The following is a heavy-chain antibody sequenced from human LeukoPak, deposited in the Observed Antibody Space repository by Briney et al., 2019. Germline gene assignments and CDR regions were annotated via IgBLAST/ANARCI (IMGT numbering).Heavy chain of an antibody. Sequence: GGTLRLSCAASGFTFSSYGMHWVRQAPGKGLGWVADIWYDGRNKYYADSVKGRFTISRDNSKNTLDLQMNSLRAEDTAVYYCARDNRIVPAAIPSYYYGMGVWGQGTTVTVSS. V-gene: IGHV3-33*08. CDR1: GFTFSSYG. D-gene: IGHD2-2*01. CDR3: ARDNRIVPAAIPSYYYGMGV. J-gene: IGHJ6*02. CDR2: IWYDGRNK.